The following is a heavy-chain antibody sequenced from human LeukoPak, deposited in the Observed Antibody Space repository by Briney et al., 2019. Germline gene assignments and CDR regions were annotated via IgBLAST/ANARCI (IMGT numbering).Heavy chain of an antibody. CDR1: GGSFSGYY. V-gene: IGHV4-59*08. Sequence: SETLSLTCAVYGGSFSGYYWSWIRQPPGKGLEWIGYIYYSGSTNYNPSLKSRVTISVDTSKNQFSLKLSSVTAADTAVYYCARRYGDYVGYYFDYWGQGTLVTVSS. CDR3: ARRYGDYVGYYFDY. J-gene: IGHJ4*02. CDR2: IYYSGST. D-gene: IGHD4-17*01.